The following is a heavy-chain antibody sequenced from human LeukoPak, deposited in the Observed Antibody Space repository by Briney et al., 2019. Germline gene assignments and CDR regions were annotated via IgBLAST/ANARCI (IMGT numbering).Heavy chain of an antibody. CDR2: IIPIFGTA. D-gene: IGHD6-13*01. V-gene: IGHV1-69*06. CDR1: GGTFSSYA. Sequence: ASVKVSCKASGGTFSSYAISWVRQAPGQGLEWMGGIIPIFGTANYAQKFQGRVTITADKSTSTAYMELSSLRSEGTAVYYCARVGSSSWYPFRWYFDYWGQGTLVTVSS. CDR3: ARVGSSSWYPFRWYFDY. J-gene: IGHJ4*02.